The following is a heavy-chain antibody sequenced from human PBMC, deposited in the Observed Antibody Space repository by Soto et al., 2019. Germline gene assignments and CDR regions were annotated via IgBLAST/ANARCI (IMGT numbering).Heavy chain of an antibody. CDR1: GFTFSSYA. J-gene: IGHJ4*02. CDR2: ISGSGGST. Sequence: EVQLLESGGGLVQPGGSLRLSCAASGFTFSSYAMSWVRQAPGKGLEWVSAISGSGGSTYYADSVKGRFTISRDNSKNTLYLQMNSLRAEDTAVYYCATGGYDDSRFDYWGQGTLVTVSS. D-gene: IGHD3-22*01. CDR3: ATGGYDDSRFDY. V-gene: IGHV3-23*01.